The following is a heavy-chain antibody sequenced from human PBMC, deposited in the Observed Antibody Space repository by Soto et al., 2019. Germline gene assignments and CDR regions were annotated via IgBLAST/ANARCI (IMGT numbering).Heavy chain of an antibody. CDR3: ARDDYGGNSGVLVDY. CDR2: INPNSGGT. J-gene: IGHJ4*02. D-gene: IGHD4-17*01. V-gene: IGHV1-2*02. Sequence: GASVKVSCKASGYTFTGYYMHWVRQAPGQGLQWMGWINPNSGGTNYAQDFQGRVTMTRDTSISTAYLELSRLRSDDTAVYYCARDDYGGNSGVLVDYWGQGTLVTVSS. CDR1: GYTFTGYY.